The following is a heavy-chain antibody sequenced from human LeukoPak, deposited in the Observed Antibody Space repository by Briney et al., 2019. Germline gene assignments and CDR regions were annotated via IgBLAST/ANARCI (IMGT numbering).Heavy chain of an antibody. CDR3: AKGAWGALDY. D-gene: IGHD1-26*01. J-gene: IGHJ4*02. Sequence: PGGSLRLSCAASGFTFDDYAMHWFRQAPGKGLEWVSGISWNSGSIGYADSVKGRFTISRDNAKNSLYLQMNSLRAEDTALYYCAKGAWGALDYWGQGTLVTVSS. CDR1: GFTFDDYA. CDR2: ISWNSGSI. V-gene: IGHV3-9*01.